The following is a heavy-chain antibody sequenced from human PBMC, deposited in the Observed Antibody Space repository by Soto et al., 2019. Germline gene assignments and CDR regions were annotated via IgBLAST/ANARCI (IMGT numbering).Heavy chain of an antibody. D-gene: IGHD2-15*01. CDR2: ISSSSSTI. V-gene: IGHV3-48*02. CDR3: ARHHVNSSPWRYSSLCMAV. CDR1: GFTFSSYS. Sequence: GGSLRLSCAASGFTFSSYSMNWVRQAPGKGLEWVSYISSSSSTIYYADSVKGRFTISRDNAKNPLYLQMNSLRDEDTAVYYWARHHVNSSPWRYSSLCMAVWGQGTTVT. J-gene: IGHJ6*02.